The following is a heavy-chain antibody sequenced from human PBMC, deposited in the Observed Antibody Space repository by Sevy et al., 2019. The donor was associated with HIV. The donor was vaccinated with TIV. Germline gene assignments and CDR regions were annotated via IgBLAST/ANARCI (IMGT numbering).Heavy chain of an antibody. D-gene: IGHD1-26*01. Sequence: ASMKVSCKASGYTFTGYYMHWVRQAPGQGLEWMGWINPNSGGTNYAQKFQGRVTMTRDTSISTAYMELSRLRSDDTAVYYCARDSGSYRRVAFDIWGQGTMVTVSS. CDR1: GYTFTGYY. CDR3: ARDSGSYRRVAFDI. V-gene: IGHV1-2*02. J-gene: IGHJ3*02. CDR2: INPNSGGT.